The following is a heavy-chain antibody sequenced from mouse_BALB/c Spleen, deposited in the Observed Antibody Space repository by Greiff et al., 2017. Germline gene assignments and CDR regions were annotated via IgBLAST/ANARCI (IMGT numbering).Heavy chain of an antibody. D-gene: IGHD2-3*01. J-gene: IGHJ4*01. CDR2: IYPGNSDT. V-gene: IGHV1-5*01. Sequence: EVQLQQSGTVLARPGASVKMSCKASGYTFTSYWMHWVKQRPGQGLEWIGAIYPGNSDTSYNQKFKGKAKLTAGTSTSTAYMKLSSLTNEDSAVYYCTRSPNDGNYWGYAMDYWGQGTSVTVSS. CDR3: TRSPNDGNYWGYAMDY. CDR1: GYTFTSYW.